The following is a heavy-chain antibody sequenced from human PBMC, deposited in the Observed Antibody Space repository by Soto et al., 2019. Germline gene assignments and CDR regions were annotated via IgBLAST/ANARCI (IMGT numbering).Heavy chain of an antibody. V-gene: IGHV3-53*04. D-gene: IGHD2-21*02. CDR1: GFTVSSNY. Sequence: EVQLVESGGGLVQPGGSLRLSCAASGFTVSSNYVNWVRQAPGKGLEWVSIIYKDGSTYYADSVKGRFTISRHDSKNTLYLQMNSLRGEDTAVYYCARSRPTETAYCGGDCYTFDYWGQGTLVTVSS. J-gene: IGHJ4*02. CDR2: IYKDGST. CDR3: ARSRPTETAYCGGDCYTFDY.